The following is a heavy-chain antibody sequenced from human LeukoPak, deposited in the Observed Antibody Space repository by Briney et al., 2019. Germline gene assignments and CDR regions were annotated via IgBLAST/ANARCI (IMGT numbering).Heavy chain of an antibody. V-gene: IGHV4-34*01. CDR2: INHSGST. J-gene: IGHJ4*02. D-gene: IGHD6-13*01. Sequence: PSETLSLTCAVYGGAFSGYYWSWIRQPPGKGLEWIGEINHSGSTNYNPSLKSRVTISVDTSKNQFSLKLSSVTAADTAVYYCARGGIAAAYGNWGQGTLVTVSS. CDR1: GGAFSGYY. CDR3: ARGGIAAAYGN.